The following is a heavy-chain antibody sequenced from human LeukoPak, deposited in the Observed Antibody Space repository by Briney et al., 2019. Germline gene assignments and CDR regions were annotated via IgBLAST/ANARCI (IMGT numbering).Heavy chain of an antibody. Sequence: PSETQSLTCTVSGVSISSSNSYWGWIRQPPGKGLEWIGSIYYTGNTYYNASLKSRVTISIDTSKNQISLRLTSVTATDTAMYYCARQTGSGLFTLPGGQGTLVTVSS. CDR1: GVSISSSNSY. V-gene: IGHV4-39*01. CDR2: IYYTGNT. D-gene: IGHD3/OR15-3a*01. J-gene: IGHJ4*02. CDR3: ARQTGSGLFTLP.